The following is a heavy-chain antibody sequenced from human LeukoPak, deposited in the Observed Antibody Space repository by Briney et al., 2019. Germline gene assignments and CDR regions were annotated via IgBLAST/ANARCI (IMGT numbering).Heavy chain of an antibody. D-gene: IGHD3-22*01. V-gene: IGHV1-8*03. CDR2: MNPNSGNT. J-gene: IGHJ4*02. CDR3: ARGVAYDSSGVGDY. Sequence: VASVKVSCKASGYTFTSYDINWVRQATGQGLEWMGWMNPNSGNTGYAQKFQGGVTITRNTSISTAYMELSSLRSEDTAVYYCARGVAYDSSGVGDYWGQGTLVTVSS. CDR1: GYTFTSYD.